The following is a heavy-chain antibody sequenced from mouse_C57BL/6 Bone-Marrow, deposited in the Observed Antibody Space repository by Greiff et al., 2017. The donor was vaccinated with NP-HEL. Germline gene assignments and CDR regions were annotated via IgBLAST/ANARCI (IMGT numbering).Heavy chain of an antibody. J-gene: IGHJ3*01. CDR2: IHPNSGST. D-gene: IGHD1-1*01. CDR1: GYTFTSYW. CDR3: ARKAWYYYGSSWFAY. V-gene: IGHV1-64*01. Sequence: QVQLQQSGAELVKPGASVKLSCKASGYTFTSYWMHWVKQRPGQGLEWIGMIHPNSGSTNYNEKFKSKATLTVDKSSSTAYMQLSSLTSEDSAVYYCARKAWYYYGSSWFAYWGQGTLVTVSA.